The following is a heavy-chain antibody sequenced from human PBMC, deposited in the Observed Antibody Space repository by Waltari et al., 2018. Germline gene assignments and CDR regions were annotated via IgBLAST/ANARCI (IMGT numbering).Heavy chain of an antibody. CDR1: GYTFPSFP. Sequence: QVQLVQSGAEVKKPGASVKVSCKASGYTFPSFPMHWVRQAPGQRLEWMGWINPANGYTKYSQDFQGRVTIVRDTSASTSYMELNSLRSEDMAVYYCARGRVPEISSGWGNPFDIWGQGTMVTVSS. CDR3: ARGRVPEISSGWGNPFDI. CDR2: INPANGYT. J-gene: IGHJ3*02. D-gene: IGHD6-19*01. V-gene: IGHV1-3*03.